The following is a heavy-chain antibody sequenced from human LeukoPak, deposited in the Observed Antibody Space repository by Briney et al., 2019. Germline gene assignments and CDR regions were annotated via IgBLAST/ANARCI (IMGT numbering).Heavy chain of an antibody. CDR1: GYSISSGYY. V-gene: IGHV4-38-2*02. CDR2: IYHSGST. J-gene: IGHJ6*03. Sequence: SETLSLTCTVSGYSISSGYYWGWIRQPPGKGLEWIGSIYHSGSTYYNPSLKSRVTISVDTSKNQFSLKLSSVTAADTAVYYCARRPYKGYSYGSRYYYYYYMDVWGKGTTVTISS. CDR3: ARRPYKGYSYGSRYYYYYYMDV. D-gene: IGHD5-18*01.